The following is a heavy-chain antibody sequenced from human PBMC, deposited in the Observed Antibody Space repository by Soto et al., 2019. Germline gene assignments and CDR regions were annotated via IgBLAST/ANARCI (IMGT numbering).Heavy chain of an antibody. D-gene: IGHD3-9*01. V-gene: IGHV4-39*01. Sequence: SETLCLTCTVSGGSTSSSSYYWGWIRQPPGKGLEWIGSIYYSGSTYYNPSLKSRVTISVDTSKNQFSLKLSSVTAADTAVYYCARRGYDILTGYYNVFYYFEYWGQGTLVTVSS. J-gene: IGHJ4*02. CDR1: GGSTSSSSYY. CDR3: ARRGYDILTGYYNVFYYFEY. CDR2: IYYSGST.